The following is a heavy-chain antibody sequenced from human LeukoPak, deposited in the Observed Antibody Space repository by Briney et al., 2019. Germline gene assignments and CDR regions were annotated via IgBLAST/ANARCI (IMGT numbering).Heavy chain of an antibody. V-gene: IGHV4-34*01. CDR1: GGSFSGYY. D-gene: IGHD3-3*01. Sequence: SETLSLTCAVYGGSFSGYYWSWIRQPPGKGLEWIGEINHSGSTNYNPSLKGRVTISVDTSKNQFSLKLSSVTAADTAVYYCARGLPPRITIFGVATNRDWLDPWGQGTLVTVSS. J-gene: IGHJ5*02. CDR2: INHSGST. CDR3: ARGLPPRITIFGVATNRDWLDP.